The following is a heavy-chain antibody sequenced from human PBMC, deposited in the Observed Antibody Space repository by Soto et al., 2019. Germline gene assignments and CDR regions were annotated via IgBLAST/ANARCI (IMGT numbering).Heavy chain of an antibody. CDR2: INPNSGGT. Sequence: ASVKVSCKASGYTFTGYYMHWVRQAPGQGLEWMGWINPNSGGTNYAQKFQGRVTMTRDTSISTAYMELSRLRSDDTAVYYCARDISSEDDILTGYDPYYFDYWGQGTLVTVSS. CDR1: GYTFTGYY. J-gene: IGHJ4*02. CDR3: ARDISSEDDILTGYDPYYFDY. D-gene: IGHD3-9*01. V-gene: IGHV1-2*02.